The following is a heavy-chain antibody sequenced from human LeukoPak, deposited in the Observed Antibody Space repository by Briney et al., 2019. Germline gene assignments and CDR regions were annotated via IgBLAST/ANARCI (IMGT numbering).Heavy chain of an antibody. J-gene: IGHJ4*02. CDR1: GFTFSSYS. CDR2: ISSSSSYV. D-gene: IGHD3-10*01. CDR3: ARLDYYGSGSYNY. Sequence: GGSLRLSCAASGFTFSSYSMNWVRQAPGKGLEWVSSISSSSSYVYYADSVKGRFTISRDNAKNSLYLQMNSLRAEDTAVYYCARLDYYGSGSYNYWGQGTLVTVSS. V-gene: IGHV3-21*01.